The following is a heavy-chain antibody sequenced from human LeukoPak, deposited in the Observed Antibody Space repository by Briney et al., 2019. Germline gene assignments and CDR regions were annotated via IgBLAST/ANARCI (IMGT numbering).Heavy chain of an antibody. D-gene: IGHD3-3*01. CDR3: ARVRSDFGVVINFDY. V-gene: IGHV1-18*01. J-gene: IGHJ4*02. Sequence: GASVKVSCKASGHTFTSYGISWVRQAPGQGLEWMGWISAYNGNTNYAQKLQGRVTMTTDTSTSTAYMELRSLRSDDTAVYYCARVRSDFGVVINFDYWGQGTLVTVSS. CDR2: ISAYNGNT. CDR1: GHTFTSYG.